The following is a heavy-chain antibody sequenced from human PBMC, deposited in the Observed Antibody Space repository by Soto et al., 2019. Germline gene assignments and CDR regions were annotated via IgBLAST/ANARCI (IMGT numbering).Heavy chain of an antibody. CDR2: ISSSSYT. Sequence: PGGSLRLSCAASGFTFSDYYMSWIRQAPGKGLEWVSYISSSSYTNYADSVKGRFTISRDNAKNSLYLQMNSLRAEDTAVYYCARDRNEVQLERAPDYWGQGTLVTVSS. V-gene: IGHV3-11*05. CDR1: GFTFSDYY. CDR3: ARDRNEVQLERAPDY. J-gene: IGHJ4*02. D-gene: IGHD1-1*01.